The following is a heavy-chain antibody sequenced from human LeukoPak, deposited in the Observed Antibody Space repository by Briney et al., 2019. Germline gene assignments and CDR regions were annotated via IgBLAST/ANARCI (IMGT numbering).Heavy chain of an antibody. CDR1: GFTFSSYS. CDR3: ARALAAAGDY. CDR2: ISSSSSTI. D-gene: IGHD6-13*01. J-gene: IGHJ4*02. V-gene: IGHV3-48*01. Sequence: GGSLRLSCAASGFTFSSYSMNLVRQAPGKGLEWVSYISSSSSTIYYADSVKGRFTISRDNAKNSLYLQMNSLRAEDTAVYYCARALAAAGDYWGQGTLVTVSS.